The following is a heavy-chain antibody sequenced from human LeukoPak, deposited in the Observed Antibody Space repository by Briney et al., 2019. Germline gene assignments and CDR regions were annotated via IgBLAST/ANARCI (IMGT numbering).Heavy chain of an antibody. V-gene: IGHV1-69*05. CDR1: GGTFSSYA. Sequence: ASVKVSCKASGGTFSSYAISWVRQAPGQGLEWMEGIIPIFGTANYAQKFQGRVTITTDESTSTAYMELSSLRSEDTAVYYIALGGYYQGSAFDIWGQGTMVTVSS. CDR2: IIPIFGTA. D-gene: IGHD3-3*01. J-gene: IGHJ3*02. CDR3: ALGGYYQGSAFDI.